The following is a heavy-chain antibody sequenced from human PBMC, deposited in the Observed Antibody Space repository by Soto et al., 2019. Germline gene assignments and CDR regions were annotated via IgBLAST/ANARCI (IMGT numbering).Heavy chain of an antibody. CDR1: GGSFSGYY. CDR3: ASLNHDYGDYDFN. J-gene: IGHJ4*02. V-gene: IGHV4-34*01. Sequence: SETLSLTCAVYGGSFSGYYWSWIRQPPGKGLEWIGEINHSGSTNYNPSLKSRVTISVDTSKNQFSLKLSSVTAADTAVYYCASLNHDYGDYDFNWGQGTLVTVSS. D-gene: IGHD4-17*01. CDR2: INHSGST.